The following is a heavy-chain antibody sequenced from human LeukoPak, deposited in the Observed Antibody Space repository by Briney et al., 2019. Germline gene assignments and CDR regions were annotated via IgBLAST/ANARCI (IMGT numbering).Heavy chain of an antibody. CDR3: ARGLMYYDILTGYYSGYWFDP. CDR2: IYYSGST. Sequence: SQTLSLTCTVSGGSISSGDYYWSWIRQPPGKGLGWIGYIYYSGSTYYNPSLKSRVTISVDTSKNQFSLKLSSVTAADAAVYYCARGLMYYDILTGYYSGYWFDPWGQGTLVTVSS. J-gene: IGHJ5*02. CDR1: GGSISSGDYY. V-gene: IGHV4-30-4*01. D-gene: IGHD3-9*01.